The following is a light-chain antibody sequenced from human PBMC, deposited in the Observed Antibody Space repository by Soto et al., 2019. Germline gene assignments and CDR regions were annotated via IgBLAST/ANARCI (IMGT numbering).Light chain of an antibody. CDR2: EGS. CDR3: SSYAGSNTLL. J-gene: IGLJ2*01. Sequence: QSALTQPASVSGSLGQSITISCTGTRRDVGGYNYVSWYQQHPGKAPKLMIYEGSKRPSGVSYRFSGSKSGNTASLTISALQPEDEADYYCSSYAGSNTLLFGGGTKLTVL. CDR1: RRDVGGYNY. V-gene: IGLV2-23*01.